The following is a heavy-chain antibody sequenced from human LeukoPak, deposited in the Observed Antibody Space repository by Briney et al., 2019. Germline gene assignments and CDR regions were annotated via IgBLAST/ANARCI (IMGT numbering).Heavy chain of an antibody. CDR3: ARVLVVVVPAASHYWYFDL. CDR2: IYYSGST. J-gene: IGHJ2*01. V-gene: IGHV4-30-4*01. D-gene: IGHD2-2*01. CDR1: GGSVSSGDYY. Sequence: SETLSLTCTVSGGSVSSGDYYWSWIRQPPGKGLEWIGYIYYSGSTYYNPSLKSRVTISVDTSKNQFSLKLSSVTAADTAVYYCARVLVVVVPAASHYWYFDLWGRGTLVTVSS.